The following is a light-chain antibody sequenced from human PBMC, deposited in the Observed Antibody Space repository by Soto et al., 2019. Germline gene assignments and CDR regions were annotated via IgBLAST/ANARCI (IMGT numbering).Light chain of an antibody. CDR1: SGSVSSRYY. Sequence: QAVVTQEASLSVSPGGTVTLTCGLTSGSVSSRYYPSWYRQDPGQTPRTLIYSGDIRSSGVPDRFAGSILGSKAALTITGGQADDEYVYYCVLYMKGDIRVFGGGTQLTVL. V-gene: IGLV8-61*01. CDR2: SGD. CDR3: VLYMKGDIRV. J-gene: IGLJ3*02.